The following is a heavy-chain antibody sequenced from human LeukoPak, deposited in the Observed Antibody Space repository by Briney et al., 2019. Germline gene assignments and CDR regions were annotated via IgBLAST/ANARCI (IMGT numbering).Heavy chain of an antibody. D-gene: IGHD3-10*01. V-gene: IGHV1-2*02. CDR3: ARRSGLNYYGSGSYYDY. J-gene: IGHJ4*02. CDR1: GYTFTGYY. CDR2: INPNSGGT. Sequence: ASVKVSCKASGYTFTGYYMHWVRQAPGQGLEWMGWINPNSGGTNYAQKFQGRVTMTRDTSISTAYMELSSLRSEDTAVYYCARRSGLNYYGSGSYYDYWGQGTLVTVSS.